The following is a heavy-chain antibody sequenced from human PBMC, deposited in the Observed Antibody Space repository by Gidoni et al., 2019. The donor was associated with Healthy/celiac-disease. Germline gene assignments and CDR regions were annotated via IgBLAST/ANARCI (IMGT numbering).Heavy chain of an antibody. Sequence: QVQLQQWGAGLLKPSETLSLTCAVYGGSFSGYYWSWIRQPPGKGLEWIGEINHSGSTNYNPSLKSRVTISVDTSKNQFSLKLSSVTAADTAVYYCARRQASSIAARPFPMWGAPTYNWFDPWGQGTLVTVSS. D-gene: IGHD6-6*01. J-gene: IGHJ5*02. V-gene: IGHV4-34*01. CDR3: ARRQASSIAARPFPMWGAPTYNWFDP. CDR2: INHSGST. CDR1: GGSFSGYY.